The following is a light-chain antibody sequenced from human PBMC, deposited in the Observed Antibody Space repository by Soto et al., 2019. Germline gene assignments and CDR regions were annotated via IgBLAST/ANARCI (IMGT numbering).Light chain of an antibody. CDR2: GAS. J-gene: IGKJ1*01. CDR3: QQYGSSPPWT. V-gene: IGKV3-20*01. CDR1: QSVSSSY. Sequence: EIVLTQSPGTLSLSPGERATLSCRASQSVSSSYLAWYQQKPGQAPRLLIYGASSRATGIPDRFSGSGSGTDFTLTISRLESEDFAVYYCQQYGSSPPWTFGQGTKVDIK.